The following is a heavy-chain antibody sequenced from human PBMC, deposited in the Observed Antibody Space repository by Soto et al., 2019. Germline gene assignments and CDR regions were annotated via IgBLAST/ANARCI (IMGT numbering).Heavy chain of an antibody. J-gene: IGHJ6*02. CDR1: GGSISSGGYY. D-gene: IGHD3-3*01. CDR2: IYYSGST. Sequence: SDTLSLTCTVSGGSISSGGYYWSWIRQHPGKGLEWIGYIYYSGSTYYNPSLKSRVTISVDTSKNQFSLKLSSVTAADTAVYYCARDKGYDFWSGPNYYYYYGMDVWGQGTTVTVSS. CDR3: ARDKGYDFWSGPNYYYYYGMDV. V-gene: IGHV4-31*03.